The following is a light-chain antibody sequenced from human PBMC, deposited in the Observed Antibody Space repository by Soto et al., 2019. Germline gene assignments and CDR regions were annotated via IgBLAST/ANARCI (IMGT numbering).Light chain of an antibody. CDR1: QSVSSN. CDR2: GAS. V-gene: IGKV3-15*01. Sequence: EIVMTQSPATLSVSPGERATLSCRASQSVSSNLAWYQQKPGQAPRLLIYGASTRATGIPARFSGSGSGTDFTLTISSLQSEDFAVYYWQQYNTWWTFGQGTKGEIK. J-gene: IGKJ1*01. CDR3: QQYNTWWT.